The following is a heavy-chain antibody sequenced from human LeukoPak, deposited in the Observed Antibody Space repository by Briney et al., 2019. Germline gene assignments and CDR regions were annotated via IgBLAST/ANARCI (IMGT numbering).Heavy chain of an antibody. CDR2: ISADNGNT. Sequence: GASVKVSCTGSGYTLSNHAFSWVRQAPGQGLEWMGWISADNGNTNYAQKFQGRVTMTTDTSTSTAYMELRSLRSDDTAVYYCARDRDYGDYNTQDLFVYWGQGTLVTVSS. D-gene: IGHD4-17*01. CDR3: ARDRDYGDYNTQDLFVY. V-gene: IGHV1-18*04. CDR1: GYTLSNHA. J-gene: IGHJ4*02.